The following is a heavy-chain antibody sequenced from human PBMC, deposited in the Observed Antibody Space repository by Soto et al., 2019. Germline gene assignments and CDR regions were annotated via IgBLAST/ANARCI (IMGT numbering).Heavy chain of an antibody. CDR2: IYYSGST. CDR1: GGSISSYY. Sequence: SETLSLTCTVSGGSISSYYWSWIRQPPGKGLEWIGYIYYSGSTNYNPSLKSRVTISVDTSKNQFSLKLSSVTAADTAVYYCARVAILTGFYAFDIWGQGTMVTVSS. J-gene: IGHJ3*02. CDR3: ARVAILTGFYAFDI. D-gene: IGHD3-9*01. V-gene: IGHV4-59*01.